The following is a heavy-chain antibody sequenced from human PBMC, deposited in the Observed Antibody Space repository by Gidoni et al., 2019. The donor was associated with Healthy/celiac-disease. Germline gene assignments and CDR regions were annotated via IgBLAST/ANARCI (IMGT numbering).Heavy chain of an antibody. V-gene: IGHV4-61*02. CDR2: IYTRGSP. CDR1: GGSISSASYY. D-gene: IGHD6-13*01. CDR3: ARVPYSSSWYGYYYYGMDV. J-gene: IGHJ6*02. Sequence: QVQLQESGPGLVKPSQTLPLTCTVSGGSISSASYYWRWIRQPAGKGLEWIGRIYTRGSPNYNPSLKSRVTISVDTSKNQFSLKLSSVTAADTAVYYCARVPYSSSWYGYYYYGMDVWGQGTTVTVSS.